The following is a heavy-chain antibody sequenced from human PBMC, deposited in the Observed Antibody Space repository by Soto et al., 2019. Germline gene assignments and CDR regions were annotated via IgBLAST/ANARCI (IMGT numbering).Heavy chain of an antibody. CDR3: VQGRCDGDCLQSDSFHYYYGLDL. D-gene: IGHD2-21*02. CDR2: IYWDDDK. CDR1: GFSFSSIGEG. J-gene: IGHJ6*02. Sequence: QITLKESGPTLVNPTQTLTLTCTFPGFSFSSIGEGVGWIRQPPGKALEWLALIYWDDDKHYSPSLKSRLNITKDSANNTVVLTMTNMDPVDTATCYCVQGRCDGDCLQSDSFHYYYGLDLWGQGTTVTVSS. V-gene: IGHV2-5*02.